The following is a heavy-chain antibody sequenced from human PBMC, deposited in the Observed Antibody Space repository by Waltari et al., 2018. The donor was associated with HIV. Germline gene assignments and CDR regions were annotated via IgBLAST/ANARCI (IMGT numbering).Heavy chain of an antibody. Sequence: QLQLQESGPGLVKPSETLSLTCTVSGGSISSSSYYWGWIPQPPGKGLEWIGSIYYSVSTYYNPSLKSRVTISVDTSKNQFSLKLSSVTAADTAVYYCARPIVVGALGYGMDVWGQGTTVTVSS. CDR1: GGSISSSSYY. CDR3: ARPIVVGALGYGMDV. D-gene: IGHD2-2*01. CDR2: IYYSVST. J-gene: IGHJ6*02. V-gene: IGHV4-39*01.